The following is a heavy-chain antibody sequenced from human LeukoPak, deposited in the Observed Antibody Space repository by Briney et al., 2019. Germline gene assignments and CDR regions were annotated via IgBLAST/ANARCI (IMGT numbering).Heavy chain of an antibody. CDR1: GGSISSSSYY. CDR2: IYYSGST. D-gene: IGHD6-13*01. V-gene: IGHV4-39*07. CDR3: ARGPGAAASYYYYMDV. Sequence: SETLSLTCTVSGGSISSSSYYWGWIRQPPGKGLEWIGSIYYSGSTNYNPSLKSRVTISVDTSKNQFSLKLSSVTAADTAVYYCARGPGAAASYYYYMDVWGKGTTVTISS. J-gene: IGHJ6*03.